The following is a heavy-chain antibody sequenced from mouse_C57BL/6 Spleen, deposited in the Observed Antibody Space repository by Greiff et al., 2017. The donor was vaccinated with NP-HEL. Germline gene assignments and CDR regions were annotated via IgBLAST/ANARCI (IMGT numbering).Heavy chain of an antibody. D-gene: IGHD2-10*01. CDR2: INPNNGGT. CDR3: ARRLLGAMDY. Sequence: VQLQQSGPELVKPGASVKISCKASGYTFTDYYMNWVKQSHGKSLEWIGDINPNNGGTSYNQKFKGKATLTVDKSSSTAYMELRSLTSEDSAVYYCARRLLGAMDYWGKGTSVTVSS. J-gene: IGHJ4*01. V-gene: IGHV1-26*01. CDR1: GYTFTDYY.